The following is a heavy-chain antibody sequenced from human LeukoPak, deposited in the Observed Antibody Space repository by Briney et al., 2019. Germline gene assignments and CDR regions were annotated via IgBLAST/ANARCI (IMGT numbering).Heavy chain of an antibody. CDR3: AKRISAYGYHFDY. Sequence: PGGSLRLACAASGFTSSNYAMSWVRQAPGQGLEWVSGISGSGVGGNTFYVDSVKGRFTISRDDSKNTLYLQMNSLRAEDTAVYYCAKRISAYGYHFDYWGQGTLVTVSS. CDR2: ISGSGVGGNT. V-gene: IGHV3-23*01. D-gene: IGHD5-12*01. CDR1: GFTSSNYA. J-gene: IGHJ4*02.